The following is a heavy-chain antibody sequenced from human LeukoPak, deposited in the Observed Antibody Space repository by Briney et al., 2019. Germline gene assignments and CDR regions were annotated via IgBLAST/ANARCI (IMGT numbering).Heavy chain of an antibody. V-gene: IGHV3-23*01. J-gene: IGHJ4*02. Sequence: GGSLRLSCAASGFTFSSSAMSWVRQVPGKGLEWVSGISASGGSTYYADSVKGRFTISRDISKNTVFLQMNSLRVEDTAVYYCAKHGERGTNRFDYWGQGTLVTASS. CDR1: GFTFSSSA. D-gene: IGHD1-26*01. CDR3: AKHGERGTNRFDY. CDR2: ISASGGST.